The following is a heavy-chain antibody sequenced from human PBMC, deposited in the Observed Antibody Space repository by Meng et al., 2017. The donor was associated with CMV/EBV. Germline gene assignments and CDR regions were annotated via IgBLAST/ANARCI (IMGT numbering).Heavy chain of an antibody. J-gene: IGHJ4*02. D-gene: IGHD1-26*01. CDR2: IRYDGSNK. CDR3: AKVSGGSGSLYYFDY. CDR1: GFTFSSYG. V-gene: IGHV3-30*02. Sequence: GESLKISCAASGFTFSSYGMHWVRQAPGTGLEWVAFIRYDGSNKYYADSVKGRFTISRDNSKNTLYLQMNSLRAEDTAVYYCAKVSGGSGSLYYFDYWGQGTLVTVSS.